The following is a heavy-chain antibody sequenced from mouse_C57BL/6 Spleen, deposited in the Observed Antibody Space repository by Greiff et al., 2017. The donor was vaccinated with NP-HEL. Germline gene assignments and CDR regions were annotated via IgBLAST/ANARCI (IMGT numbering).Heavy chain of an antibody. V-gene: IGHV1-19*01. J-gene: IGHJ4*01. CDR1: GYTFTDYY. D-gene: IGHD2-14*01. CDR3: AREVLSYAMDY. Sequence: EVQLQQSGPVLVKPGASVKMSCKASGYTFTDYYMNWVKQSHRKSLEWIGVINPYNGGTSYNQKFKGKATLTVDKSSSTAYMELNSLTSEDSAVYYCAREVLSYAMDYWGQGTSVTVSS. CDR2: INPYNGGT.